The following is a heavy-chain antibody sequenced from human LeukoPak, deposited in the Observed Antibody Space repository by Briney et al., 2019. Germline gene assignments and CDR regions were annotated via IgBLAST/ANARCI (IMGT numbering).Heavy chain of an antibody. D-gene: IGHD6-13*01. CDR1: GFTFSIYS. CDR2: ISTSSSYI. CDR3: AGDQAGDALDI. Sequence: GGSLRLSCAASGFTFSIYSMNWVRQAPGKGLEWVSSISTSSSYIYYADSVKGRFSISRDNAKNSLYLQVNSLRAEDTAVYYCAGDQAGDALDIWGQGTMVTVSS. V-gene: IGHV3-21*01. J-gene: IGHJ3*02.